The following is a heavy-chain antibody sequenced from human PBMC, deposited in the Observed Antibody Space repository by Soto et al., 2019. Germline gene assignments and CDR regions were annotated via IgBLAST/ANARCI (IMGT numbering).Heavy chain of an antibody. CDR3: ARRGHSSGWPPLVDF. D-gene: IGHD6-19*01. Sequence: GGSLRLSCAASGFIISDYYMTWIRQTPGNRLEWVSYISSGTTTIYYADSVKGRFTISRDNAENSLYLHMDSLRAEDAAVYYCARRGHSSGWPPLVDFWGQGTLVTVSS. V-gene: IGHV3-11*01. CDR2: ISSGTTTI. J-gene: IGHJ4*02. CDR1: GFIISDYY.